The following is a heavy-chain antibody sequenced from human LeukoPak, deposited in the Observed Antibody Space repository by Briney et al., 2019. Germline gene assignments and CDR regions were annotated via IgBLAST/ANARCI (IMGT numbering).Heavy chain of an antibody. D-gene: IGHD6-13*01. V-gene: IGHV1-2*02. CDR1: GYTFTGYY. J-gene: IGHJ6*03. Sequence: ASVKVSCKASGYTFTGYYMHWLRQAPGQGLEWMGWINPNTGGTNYAQNFQGRVTMTRDTSISTAYMELSRLRSEDTAVYYCARDLRLGIAAAGTSYYYYYYMDVWGKGTTVTVSS. CDR2: INPNTGGT. CDR3: ARDLRLGIAAAGTSYYYYYYMDV.